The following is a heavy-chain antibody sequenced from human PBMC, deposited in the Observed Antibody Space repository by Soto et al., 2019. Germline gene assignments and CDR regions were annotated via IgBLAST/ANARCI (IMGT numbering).Heavy chain of an antibody. CDR1: GGSVSSGSYY. CDR2: IYYSGST. Sequence: QVQLQESGPGLVKPSETLSLTCTVSGGSVSSGSYYWSWIRQPPGKGLEWIGYIYYSGSTNYNPSLMSRDTISVDTSKNQFSLNLSSVTAADTAVYYCARDSIDGGSYSYYYYGMDVWGQGTTVTVSS. D-gene: IGHD1-26*01. V-gene: IGHV4-61*01. CDR3: ARDSIDGGSYSYYYYGMDV. J-gene: IGHJ6*02.